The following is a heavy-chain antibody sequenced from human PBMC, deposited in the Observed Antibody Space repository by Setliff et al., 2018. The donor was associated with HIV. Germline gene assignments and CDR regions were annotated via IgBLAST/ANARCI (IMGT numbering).Heavy chain of an antibody. J-gene: IGHJ3*02. D-gene: IGHD2-21*01. V-gene: IGHV1-2*02. Sequence: ASVKVSCKASGYTFADYYIHWVRQAPGQGLEWMGWINSASGGTNYAQNFQGRVTVTRDTSINTAYVELNSLKSDDTAVYYCARDYLHIFDIWGQGTMVTVSS. CDR2: INSASGGT. CDR3: ARDYLHIFDI. CDR1: GYTFADYY.